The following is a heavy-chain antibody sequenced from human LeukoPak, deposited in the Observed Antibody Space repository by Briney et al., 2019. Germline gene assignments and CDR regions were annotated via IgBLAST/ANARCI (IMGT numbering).Heavy chain of an antibody. CDR2: INPNSGGT. V-gene: IGHV1-2*04. D-gene: IGHD3-10*01. CDR1: GYTFTGYY. CDR3: ARDRGVSAFFDY. Sequence: GASVKVSCKASGYTFTGYYMHWVRQAPGQGLEWMGWINPNSGGTNYAQKFQGWVTMTRDTSISTAYMELSSLRSEDTAVYYCARDRGVSAFFDYWGQGTLVTVSS. J-gene: IGHJ4*02.